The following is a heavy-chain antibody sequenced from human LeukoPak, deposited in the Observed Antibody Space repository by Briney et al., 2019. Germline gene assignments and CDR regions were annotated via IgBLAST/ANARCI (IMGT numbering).Heavy chain of an antibody. J-gene: IGHJ6*02. CDR1: GYTFTGYY. V-gene: IGHV1-2*02. D-gene: IGHD5-12*01. Sequence: ASVKVSCKASGYTFTGYYMHGVRQAPGRGLEWMGWITPNSGGTHYAQKFQGRVTMTRDTSISTAYMELSRLRSDDTAVYYCARIFVDIVATSSGYYYYYYGMDVWGQGTTVTVSS. CDR2: ITPNSGGT. CDR3: ARIFVDIVATSSGYYYYYYGMDV.